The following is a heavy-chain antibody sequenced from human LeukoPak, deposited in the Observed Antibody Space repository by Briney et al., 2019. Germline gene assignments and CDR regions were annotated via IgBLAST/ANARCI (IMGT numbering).Heavy chain of an antibody. D-gene: IGHD3-3*01. V-gene: IGHV3-48*01. J-gene: IGHJ5*02. CDR1: GFTFSSYA. Sequence: GGSLRLSCAASGFTFSSYAMSWVRQAPGKGLEWVSYISGGGTTKYYASSVKGRFTISRDNAKFVMYLQMNSLRAEDTAVYYCARVASPFGVVISNWFDPWGQGTLVTITS. CDR3: ARVASPFGVVISNWFDP. CDR2: ISGGGTTK.